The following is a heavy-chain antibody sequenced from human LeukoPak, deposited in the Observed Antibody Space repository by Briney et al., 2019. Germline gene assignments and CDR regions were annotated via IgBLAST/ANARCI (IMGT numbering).Heavy chain of an antibody. Sequence: GGSLRLSCAASGFTLGSYSMTWVRQAPGKGLEWVSYISTSSSTISYADSVKGRFTISRDNAKNSLSLQMNSLRDQDTAVYYCARYRGLDVWGQGPTVTVSS. D-gene: IGHD3-16*02. CDR3: ARYRGLDV. V-gene: IGHV3-48*02. CDR1: GFTLGSYS. J-gene: IGHJ6*02. CDR2: ISTSSSTI.